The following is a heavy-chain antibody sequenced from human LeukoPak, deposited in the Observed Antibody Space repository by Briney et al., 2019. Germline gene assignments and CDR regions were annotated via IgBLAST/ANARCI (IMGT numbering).Heavy chain of an antibody. CDR3: ASGHPVRLLPYSSGWRPFDY. CDR1: GFTFSKYD. CDR2: IGIGGDT. Sequence: GGSLRLSCAASGFTFSKYDMYWVRQVTGKGLECVSAIGIGGDTKYTDSVKGRFTISRENGKDSLYLHMNSLRAEDTAVYYCASGHPVRLLPYSSGWRPFDYWGQGTLVTVSS. D-gene: IGHD6-19*01. J-gene: IGHJ4*02. V-gene: IGHV3-13*01.